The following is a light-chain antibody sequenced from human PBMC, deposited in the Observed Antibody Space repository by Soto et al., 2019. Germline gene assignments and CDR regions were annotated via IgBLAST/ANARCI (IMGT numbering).Light chain of an antibody. CDR1: QGIGKN. J-gene: IGKJ1*01. Sequence: DIQMTQSPSSLSTSVGDTVTITCRASQGIGKNLAWYQQKPGKVPKVLIYTASTLHSGVPSRFSGSGSGTDLTLTINSLQPEDVATYFCQKYDSVPWSFGQGTRVEI. CDR2: TAS. V-gene: IGKV1-27*01. CDR3: QKYDSVPWS.